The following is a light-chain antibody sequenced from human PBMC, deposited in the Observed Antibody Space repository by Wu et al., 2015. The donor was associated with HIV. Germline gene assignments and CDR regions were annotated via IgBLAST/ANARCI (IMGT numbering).Light chain of an antibody. CDR1: QSVTSSY. J-gene: IGKJ5*01. V-gene: IGKV3D-20*02. CDR2: DAS. CDR3: QQRSNWPIT. Sequence: DIVLTQSPGTLSLSPGERATLSCRASQSVTSSYLAWYQQKPGQAPRLLIYDASTRATGIPARFSGSGSGTDFTLTISSLEPEDFAVYYCQQRSNWPITFGPGTRLEIK.